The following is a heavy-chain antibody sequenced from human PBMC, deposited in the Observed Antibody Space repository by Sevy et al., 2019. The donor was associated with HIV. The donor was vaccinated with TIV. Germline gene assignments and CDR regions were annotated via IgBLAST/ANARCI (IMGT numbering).Heavy chain of an antibody. CDR3: ARDRVQPSHWYFDL. V-gene: IGHV3-21*01. Sequence: GGSLRLSCAGAGFTFSNSNMNWVRQAPGKGLQWVSSITSESGFIYYADSVKGRFIISRDNAKNSVYLQMNSLRADVTAVYYCARDRVQPSHWYFDLWCRGTLVTVSS. J-gene: IGHJ2*01. CDR1: GFTFSNSN. CDR2: ITSESGFI. D-gene: IGHD3-10*01.